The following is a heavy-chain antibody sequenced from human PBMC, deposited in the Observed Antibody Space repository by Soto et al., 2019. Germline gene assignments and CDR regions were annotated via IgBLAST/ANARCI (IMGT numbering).Heavy chain of an antibody. V-gene: IGHV1-69*13. CDR1: GGTFSSYA. CDR3: AASYYYDSSGYPIIDY. D-gene: IGHD3-22*01. J-gene: IGHJ4*02. Sequence: GASVKVSCKASGGTFSSYAISWVRQAPGQGLEWMGGIIPIFGTANYAQKFQGRVTITADESTSTAYMELSSLRSEDTAVYYCAASYYYDSSGYPIIDYWGQGTLVTVSS. CDR2: IIPIFGTA.